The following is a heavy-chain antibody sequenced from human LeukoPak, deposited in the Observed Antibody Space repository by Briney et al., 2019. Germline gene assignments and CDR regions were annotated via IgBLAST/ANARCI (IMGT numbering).Heavy chain of an antibody. J-gene: IGHJ4*02. V-gene: IGHV1-2*02. D-gene: IGHD6-13*01. Sequence: ASVKVSCKASGYTFIGYYIHWVRQAPGQGLEWMGWINPNSGDTNYSQKFQGGVTMTSDTSISTAYMELSRLRSDDTAVYYCARRYSNSWPLDYWGQGTLVTVSS. CDR1: GYTFIGYY. CDR2: INPNSGDT. CDR3: ARRYSNSWPLDY.